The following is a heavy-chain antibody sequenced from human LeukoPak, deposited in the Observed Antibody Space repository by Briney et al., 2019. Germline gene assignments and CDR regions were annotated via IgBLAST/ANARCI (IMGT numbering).Heavy chain of an antibody. V-gene: IGHV4-39*07. J-gene: IGHJ6*03. CDR2: IYFSGST. CDR3: ARAVIYYYYMDV. D-gene: IGHD3-16*02. CDR1: GGSFSSSSYY. Sequence: SETLSLTCTVSGGSFSSSSYYWGWIRQPPGKGLEWIGSIYFSGSTYYNPSLKSRVTISIDTSKNQFSLNLSSVTAADTAVYYCARAVIYYYYMDVWGKGTTVTVSS.